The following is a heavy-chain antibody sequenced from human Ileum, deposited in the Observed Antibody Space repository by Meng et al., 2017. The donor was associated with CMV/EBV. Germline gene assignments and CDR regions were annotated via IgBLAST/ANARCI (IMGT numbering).Heavy chain of an antibody. J-gene: IGHJ4*02. Sequence: FCFSGYAIACDRRAPGERVGVGAGITGWGGSTYYTASIKSQFAIYKDNTKNTLYLQMNSLRAEGTAVYYCAKRDFLEDNHYYPLFDSWGQGTLVTVSS. V-gene: IGHV3-23*01. CDR1: FCFSGYA. CDR2: ITGWGGST. D-gene: IGHD3-22*01. CDR3: AKRDFLEDNHYYPLFDS.